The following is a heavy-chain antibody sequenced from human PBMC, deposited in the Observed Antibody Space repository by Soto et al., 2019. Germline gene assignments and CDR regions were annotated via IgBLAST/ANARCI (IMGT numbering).Heavy chain of an antibody. D-gene: IGHD5-12*01. J-gene: IGHJ6*02. CDR3: ARDESAPPSLRVGYYYYYGMDV. CDR2: INAGNGNT. V-gene: IGHV1-3*01. CDR1: GYTFTSYA. Sequence: ASVKVSCKASGYTFTSYAMHWVRQAPGQRLEWMGWINAGNGNTKYSQKFQGRVTITRDTSASTAYMELSSLRSEDTAVYYCARDESAPPSLRVGYYYYYGMDVWGQGTTVTVSS.